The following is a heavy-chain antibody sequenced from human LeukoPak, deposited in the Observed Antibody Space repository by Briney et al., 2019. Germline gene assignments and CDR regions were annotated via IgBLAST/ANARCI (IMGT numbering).Heavy chain of an antibody. CDR2: MYTNGRT. D-gene: IGHD3/OR15-3a*01. Sequence: SETLSLTCVVSGASMLNNYWNWLRQPAGKGLEWIGRMYTNGRTEKNPSLESRVTMSVDTSKNHFSLKLSSVTAADTAVYYCARDLHWGVPLDYWGPGTLVTVSS. J-gene: IGHJ4*02. V-gene: IGHV4-4*07. CDR1: GASMLNNY. CDR3: ARDLHWGVPLDY.